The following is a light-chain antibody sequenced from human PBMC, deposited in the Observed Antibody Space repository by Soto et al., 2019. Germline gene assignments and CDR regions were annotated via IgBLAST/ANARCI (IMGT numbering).Light chain of an antibody. CDR3: QQYNTYPWT. V-gene: IGKV1-5*03. CDR2: KAS. Sequence: DVQMTQSPSTLAASIVDRVTITCRASESVKSWLAWYQQKAGKAPKFLIYKASTLESGVPSRFSASGSGTEFTLTISSLQPDDFATYYCQQYNTYPWTFGQGTKVDIK. J-gene: IGKJ1*01. CDR1: ESVKSW.